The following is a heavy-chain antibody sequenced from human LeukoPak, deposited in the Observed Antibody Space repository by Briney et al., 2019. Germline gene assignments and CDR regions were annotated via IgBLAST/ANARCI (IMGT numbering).Heavy chain of an antibody. D-gene: IGHD3-16*01. V-gene: IGHV3-7*03. CDR3: ARGGGLDV. CDR2: INHNGNVN. Sequence: GGSVRLSCAACGVTFSSYCMNWARQAPGKGLEWVASINHNGNVNYYVDSGKGRFTISRDNAKNSLYLQMSNLRAEDTAVYFCARGGGLDVWGQGATVTVSS. CDR1: GVTFSSYC. J-gene: IGHJ6*02.